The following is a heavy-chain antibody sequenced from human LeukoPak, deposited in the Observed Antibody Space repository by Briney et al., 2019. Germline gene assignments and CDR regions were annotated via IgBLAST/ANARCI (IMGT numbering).Heavy chain of an antibody. CDR3: AREGGFYRPLDY. Sequence: SETLSLTCTVSGGSTINYFRSWIRQPAGKGLEWIGHIYSSGTTHYNPSLNNRVTISLDASTSQFSLHLNSVTAADTAVYYCAREGGFYRPLDYSGQGTLATVSS. CDR2: IYSSGTT. V-gene: IGHV4-4*07. CDR1: GGSTINYF. J-gene: IGHJ4*02. D-gene: IGHD3-3*01.